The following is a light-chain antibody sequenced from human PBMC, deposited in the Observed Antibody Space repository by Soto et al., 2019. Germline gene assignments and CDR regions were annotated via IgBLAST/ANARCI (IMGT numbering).Light chain of an antibody. V-gene: IGKV3-11*01. CDR2: DAS. Sequence: EIVLTQSPATLSLSPGERATLSCRASQSVSSYLAWYQQKPGQAPRLLIYDASNRATGIPARFSGSGSGTDFTLTISSLEPEDFAVYYCQQRSNWPQFYTFGQGTKLEIK. CDR3: QQRSNWPQFYT. CDR1: QSVSSY. J-gene: IGKJ2*01.